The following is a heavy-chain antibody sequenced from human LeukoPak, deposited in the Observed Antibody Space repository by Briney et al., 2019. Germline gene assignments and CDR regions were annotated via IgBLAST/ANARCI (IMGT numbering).Heavy chain of an antibody. CDR2: INTKTGDP. CDR3: ARGGGGAVVPAL. D-gene: IGHD2-2*01. CDR1: GYTFSKYA. J-gene: IGHJ4*02. V-gene: IGHV7-4-1*02. Sequence: ASVKVSCKGSGYTFSKYAMNWVRQAPGQGLEWVGWINTKTGDPTYGQGFTGRFVFSLETSVSTAYLQINSLKAEDTAVYYCARGGGGAVVPALWGQGTLITVSS.